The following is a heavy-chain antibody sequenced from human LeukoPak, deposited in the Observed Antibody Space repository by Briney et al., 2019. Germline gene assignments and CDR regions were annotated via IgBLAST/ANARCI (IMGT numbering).Heavy chain of an antibody. V-gene: IGHV3-30*02. CDR1: GFIFSTYG. CDR3: ARGGAILEWLSTPRPFDY. Sequence: GGSLRLSCAASGFIFSTYGMYWVRQAPGKGLEWVAFIRHDGSIKNYADSVKGRSTISGDNSKNTLYLQMNSLRAEDTAVYYCARGGAILEWLSTPRPFDYWGQGTLVTVSS. D-gene: IGHD3-3*01. CDR2: IRHDGSIK. J-gene: IGHJ4*02.